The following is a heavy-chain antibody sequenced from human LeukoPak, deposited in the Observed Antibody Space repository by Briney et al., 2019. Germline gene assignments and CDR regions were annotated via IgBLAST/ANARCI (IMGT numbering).Heavy chain of an antibody. CDR3: ARDLKTSGWYGDFDY. CDR1: GFNVGSNY. Sequence: PGGELRLSCVGSGFNVGSNYLSWVRQAPGEGLVWVSAIFSGGSTFYADSVTGRFTISRDNSKNTVYLEMNMLRAEDTAVYYCARDLKTSGWYGDFDYWGQGTLVTVSS. J-gene: IGHJ4*02. D-gene: IGHD6-19*01. CDR2: IFSGGST. V-gene: IGHV3-53*01.